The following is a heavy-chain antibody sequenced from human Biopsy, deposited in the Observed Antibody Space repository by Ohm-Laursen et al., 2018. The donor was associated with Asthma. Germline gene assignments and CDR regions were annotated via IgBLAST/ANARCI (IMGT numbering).Heavy chain of an antibody. CDR2: ISWNSGSI. J-gene: IGHJ4*02. V-gene: IGHV3-9*01. CDR1: GFTFDDYA. Sequence: SSLRLSCTASGFTFDDYAMHWVRQAPGKGLEWVSGISWNSGSIGYADSVKGRFTISRDNAKNSLYLQMNSPRAEDTALYYCAKGEWELLEANFDSWGQGTLVTVSS. CDR3: AKGEWELLEANFDS. D-gene: IGHD1-26*01.